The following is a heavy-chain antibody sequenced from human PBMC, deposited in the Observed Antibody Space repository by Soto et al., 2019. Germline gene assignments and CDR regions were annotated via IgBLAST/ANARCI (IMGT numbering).Heavy chain of an antibody. CDR3: ARLRSMAAAGTFDY. CDR1: GGSVSSGSYC. V-gene: IGHV4-61*01. J-gene: IGHJ4*02. D-gene: IGHD6-13*01. CDR2: ILYSGST. Sequence: SETLSLTCTVSGGSVSSGSYCWSWIRQPPGKGLEWIGYILYSGSTNYNPSLKSRVNMSVATSKNQFSLKLTSVTAADTAVYYCARLRSMAAAGTFDYWGQGTLVTVSS.